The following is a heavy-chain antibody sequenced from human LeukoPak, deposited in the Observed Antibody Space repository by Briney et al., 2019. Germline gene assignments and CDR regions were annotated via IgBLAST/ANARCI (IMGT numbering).Heavy chain of an antibody. J-gene: IGHJ4*02. CDR1: GFTLSSYV. CDR2: ISGSGGST. CDR3: AMDITQLYFSDY. D-gene: IGHD5-12*01. V-gene: IGHV3-23*01. Sequence: GGSLRLSCAASGFTLSSYVMSWVRQAPGKGLEWVSGISGSGGSTYYADSVKGRFTISRDNSKNTLYLQMNSLRAEDTAVYYCAMDITQLYFSDYWGQGTLVTVSS.